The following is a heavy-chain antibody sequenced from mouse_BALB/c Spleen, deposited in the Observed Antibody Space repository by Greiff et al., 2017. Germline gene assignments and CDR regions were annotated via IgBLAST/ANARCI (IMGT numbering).Heavy chain of an antibody. CDR2: ISSGGGST. CDR3: ARHGYYGSSYRYAMDY. D-gene: IGHD1-1*01. V-gene: IGHV5-12-1*01. Sequence: EVQGVESGGGLVKPGGSLKLSCAASGFAFSSYDMSWVRQTPEKRLEWVAYISSGGGSTYYPDTVKGRFTISRDNAKNTLYLQMSSLKSEDTAMYYCARHGYYGSSYRYAMDYWGQGTSVTVSS. CDR1: GFAFSSYD. J-gene: IGHJ4*01.